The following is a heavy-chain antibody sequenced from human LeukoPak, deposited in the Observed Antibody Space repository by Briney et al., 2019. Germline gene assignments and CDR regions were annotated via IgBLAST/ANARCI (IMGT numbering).Heavy chain of an antibody. V-gene: IGHV1-8*01. Sequence: ASVKVSCKASGYTFTSYDINWVRQATGQGLEWMGWMNPNSGNTGYAQKFQGRVTMTRNTSISTAYMELSSLRSEDTAVYYCARFVSEADYHGMDVWGQGTTVTVSS. CDR3: ARFVSEADYHGMDV. CDR1: GYTFTSYD. J-gene: IGHJ6*02. D-gene: IGHD1-14*01. CDR2: MNPNSGNT.